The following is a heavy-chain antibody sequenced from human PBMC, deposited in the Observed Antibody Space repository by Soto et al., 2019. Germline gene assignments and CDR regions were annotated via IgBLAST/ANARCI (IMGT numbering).Heavy chain of an antibody. D-gene: IGHD3-3*01. CDR2: IYYSGST. CDR1: GGSISSSSYY. Sequence: QLQLQESGPGLVKPSETLSLTCTVSGGSISSSSYYWGWIRQPPGKGLEWIGSIYYSGSTYYNPSLKSRVTISVDTSKNQFSLKLSSVTAADTAVYYCARHPYVLRFLEWLLLGPDYWGQGTLVTVSS. V-gene: IGHV4-39*01. CDR3: ARHPYVLRFLEWLLLGPDY. J-gene: IGHJ4*02.